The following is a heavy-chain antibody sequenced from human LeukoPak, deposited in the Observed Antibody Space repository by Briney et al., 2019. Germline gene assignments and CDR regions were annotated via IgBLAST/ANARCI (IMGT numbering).Heavy chain of an antibody. Sequence: GGSLRLSCAASGFTFSNAWMNWVRQAPGKGLEWVSYMTGTSDIIKYADSVKGRFTVSSDNAKNSLYLQMNSLRAEDTAVYYCTTSSGYLNYWGQGTLVTVSS. V-gene: IGHV3-48*01. D-gene: IGHD3-22*01. CDR2: MTGTSDII. CDR3: TTSSGYLNY. J-gene: IGHJ4*02. CDR1: GFTFSNAW.